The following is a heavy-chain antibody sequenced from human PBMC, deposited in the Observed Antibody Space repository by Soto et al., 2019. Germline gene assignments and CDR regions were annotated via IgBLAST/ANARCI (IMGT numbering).Heavy chain of an antibody. V-gene: IGHV1-18*01. D-gene: IGHD2-21*02. CDR3: ARDVEGDSGPFDL. CDR2: ISSYNGDT. Sequence: SVKVSCKASGYTFTRSGISWVRQAPGQGPEWMGWISSYNGDTNYAQTFQGRVTMTTDTSTSTAYMELRSLRAEDTALYYCARDVEGDSGPFDLWGRGTLVTVSS. CDR1: GYTFTRSG. J-gene: IGHJ2*01.